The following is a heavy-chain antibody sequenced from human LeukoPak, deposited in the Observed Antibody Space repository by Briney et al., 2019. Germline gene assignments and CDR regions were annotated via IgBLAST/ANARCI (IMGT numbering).Heavy chain of an antibody. V-gene: IGHV3-74*01. Sequence: GGSLRLSCAAFGFTFSSYWMHWVRQAPGKGLVWVSRINTDGSSTSYADSVKGRFTISRDNAKNTLYLQMNSLRAEDTAVYYCAREDYYDSSGYSVWGQGTLVTVSS. J-gene: IGHJ4*02. CDR1: GFTFSSYW. CDR2: INTDGSST. D-gene: IGHD3-22*01. CDR3: AREDYYDSSGYSV.